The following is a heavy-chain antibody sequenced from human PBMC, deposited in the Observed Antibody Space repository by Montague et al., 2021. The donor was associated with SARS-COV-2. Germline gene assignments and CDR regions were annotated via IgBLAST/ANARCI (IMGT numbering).Heavy chain of an antibody. CDR1: GFSLTTPGVS. J-gene: IGHJ4*02. Sequence: PALVKPTQTLTLTCTFSGFSLTTPGVSVGWIRQPPGRALEWLALIDWTHDQYYSRSLGTRLTISPGTSKSQVVLTLTNVDTVGTATYYCARNRLSDFDFWGQGTLVTVSS. D-gene: IGHD2/OR15-2a*01. V-gene: IGHV2-70*01. CDR3: ARNRLSDFDF. CDR2: IDWTHDQ.